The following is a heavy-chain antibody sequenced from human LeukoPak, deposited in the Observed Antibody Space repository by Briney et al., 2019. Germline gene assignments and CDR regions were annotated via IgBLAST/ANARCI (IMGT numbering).Heavy chain of an antibody. Sequence: SETLSLTCTVSGGSISSSSYYWGWIRQPPGKGLEWIGSIYYSGSTYYNPSLKSRVTISVDTSKNQFSLKLSSVTAADTAVYYCARQESRDVLRYFDWLSNYYFDYWGQGTLVTVSP. V-gene: IGHV4-39*01. CDR1: GGSISSSSYY. CDR3: ARQESRDVLRYFDWLSNYYFDY. CDR2: IYYSGST. J-gene: IGHJ4*02. D-gene: IGHD3-9*01.